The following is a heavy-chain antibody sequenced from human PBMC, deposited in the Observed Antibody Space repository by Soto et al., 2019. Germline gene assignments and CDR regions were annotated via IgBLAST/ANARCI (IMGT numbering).Heavy chain of an antibody. CDR1: GFTFSDYY. D-gene: IGHD3-10*01. Sequence: QVQLVESGGGLVKPGGSLRLSCAASGFTFSDYYMSWIRQAPGKGLEWVSYISSSGSTIYYADSVKGRFTISRDNAKNSLYLKMNSLRAEDTAVYYCARDQYYYGSGSYPYYYYSMDVWGQGTTVTVSS. J-gene: IGHJ6*02. CDR2: ISSSGSTI. V-gene: IGHV3-11*01. CDR3: ARDQYYYGSGSYPYYYYSMDV.